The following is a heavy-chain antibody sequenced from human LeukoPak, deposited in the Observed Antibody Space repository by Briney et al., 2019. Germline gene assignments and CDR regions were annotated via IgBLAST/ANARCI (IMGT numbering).Heavy chain of an antibody. Sequence: GGSLRLSCAASGFTFSAYGMHWVRQAPGKGLEWVAFIWYDGSNKDHTDSVKGRFTISRDHSKKMLYLQMNSLRAEDTAVYYCVSFYETYWGRGTLVTVSS. CDR2: IWYDGSNK. CDR3: VSFYETY. V-gene: IGHV3-30*02. J-gene: IGHJ4*02. D-gene: IGHD2/OR15-2a*01. CDR1: GFTFSAYG.